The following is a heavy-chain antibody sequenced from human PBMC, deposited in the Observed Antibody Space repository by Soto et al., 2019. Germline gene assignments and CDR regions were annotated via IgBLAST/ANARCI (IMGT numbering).Heavy chain of an antibody. CDR1: GFTFSIYG. Sequence: QVQLVESGGGVVQPGRSLRLSCAASGFTFSIYGMHWVRQPPGKGLEWVAVISYDVSNKYYADSVKGRFTISRDNSKNTLYQHMNSLRAEDTAVYYCAKSLAAPGSLDYWGQGTLVTVSS. CDR3: AKSLAAPGSLDY. J-gene: IGHJ4*02. V-gene: IGHV3-30*18. CDR2: ISYDVSNK. D-gene: IGHD6-13*01.